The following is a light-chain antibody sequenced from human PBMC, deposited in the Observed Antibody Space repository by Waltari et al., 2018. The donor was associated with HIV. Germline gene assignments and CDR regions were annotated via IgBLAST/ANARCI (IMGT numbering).Light chain of an antibody. CDR1: QSVSSN. CDR3: QQYNNWPF. V-gene: IGKV3-15*01. J-gene: IGKJ4*01. CDR2: GAS. Sequence: EIVMTQSPATLSVSPGERATLSCRASQSVSSNLAWYQQKPGQAPRLLIYGASTRATGIPARFSGSGSGTEFTLTISSLQSGDFAVYYCQQYNNWPFFGGGTKVEIK.